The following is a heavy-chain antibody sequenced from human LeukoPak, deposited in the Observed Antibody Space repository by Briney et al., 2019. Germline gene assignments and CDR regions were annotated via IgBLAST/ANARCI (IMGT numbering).Heavy chain of an antibody. D-gene: IGHD2-21*02. CDR1: GFTFSSYG. Sequence: PGGSLRLSCAASGFTFSSYGMHWVRQAPGKGLEWVAFIRYDGSNEYYADSVKGRFTISRDNSKNTVYLQMNSVRAEDTAVYYCAKDGYGDSVPWGQGTLVTVSS. CDR3: AKDGYGDSVP. V-gene: IGHV3-30*02. J-gene: IGHJ5*02. CDR2: IRYDGSNE.